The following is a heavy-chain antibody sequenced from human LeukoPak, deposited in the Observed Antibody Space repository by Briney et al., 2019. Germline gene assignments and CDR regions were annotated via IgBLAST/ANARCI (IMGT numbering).Heavy chain of an antibody. CDR1: GFTFSSYS. D-gene: IGHD1-26*01. V-gene: IGHV3-48*04. Sequence: PGGSLRLSCAASGFTFSSYSMNWVRQAPGKGLEWVSYISSSSSTIYYADSVKGRFTISRDNAKNSLYLQMNSLRAEDTAVYYCARELRPVGATVDDYWGQGTLVTVSS. CDR2: ISSSSSTI. CDR3: ARELRPVGATVDDY. J-gene: IGHJ4*02.